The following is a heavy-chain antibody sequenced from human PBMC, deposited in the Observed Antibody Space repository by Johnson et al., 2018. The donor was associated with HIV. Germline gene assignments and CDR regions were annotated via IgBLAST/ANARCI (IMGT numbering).Heavy chain of an antibody. D-gene: IGHD6-19*01. J-gene: IGHJ3*02. CDR1: GFTFTSYA. V-gene: IGHV3-9*01. CDR3: VRGGAVAPSSGFDI. CDR2: ISWNSGSI. Sequence: VQLVESGGCVVQPGRSLRLSCAASGFTFTSYAMHWVRQAPGKGLEWVSLISWNSGSIGYVDSVKGRFTISRDNATNSLFLQMNIVRDEDTAVYYCVRGGAVAPSSGFDIWGQGTKVTVSS.